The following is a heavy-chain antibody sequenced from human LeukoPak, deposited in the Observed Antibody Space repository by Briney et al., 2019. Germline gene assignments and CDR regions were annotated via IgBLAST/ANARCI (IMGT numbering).Heavy chain of an antibody. D-gene: IGHD2-2*01. CDR1: GYTFTSYG. J-gene: IGHJ6*02. Sequence: GASVKVSCKASGYTFTSYGISWVRQAPGQGLEWMGWISAYNGNTNYAQKFQGRVTITADKSTSTAYMELSSLRSEDTAVYYCARDLTYCSSTSCYAYYGMDVWGQGTTVTVSS. CDR3: ARDLTYCSSTSCYAYYGMDV. CDR2: ISAYNGNT. V-gene: IGHV1-18*04.